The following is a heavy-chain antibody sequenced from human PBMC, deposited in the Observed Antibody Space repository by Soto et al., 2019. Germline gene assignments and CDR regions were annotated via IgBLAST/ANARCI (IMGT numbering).Heavy chain of an antibody. J-gene: IGHJ1*01. D-gene: IGHD1-26*01. CDR1: GGSISTTGSS. CDR3: AIDLCGGGSDYVAY. V-gene: IGHV4-30-2*06. Sequence: PSEALSLTCAVSGGSISTTGSSWMWIRQSPGKGLEWLGYISYIGVTYYNPSLKSRGSMSLDRSKNQFSLRLNSVTAADTALYYCAIDLCGGGSDYVAYWGRGAPVTVSS. CDR2: ISYIGVT.